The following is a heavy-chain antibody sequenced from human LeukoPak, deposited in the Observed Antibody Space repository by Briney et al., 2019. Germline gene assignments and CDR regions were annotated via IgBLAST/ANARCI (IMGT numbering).Heavy chain of an antibody. CDR3: ATESRFSGYYYVVSFDY. CDR1: GYTLTELS. J-gene: IGHJ4*02. V-gene: IGHV1-24*01. D-gene: IGHD3-22*01. CDR2: FNPEDGET. Sequence: ASVKVSCKVSGYTLTELSMHWVRQAPGKGGEGMGGFNPEDGETIYAQKFQGRVTMTEDTSTDTAYMELSSLRSEDTAVYYCATESRFSGYYYVVSFDYWGQGTLVTVSS.